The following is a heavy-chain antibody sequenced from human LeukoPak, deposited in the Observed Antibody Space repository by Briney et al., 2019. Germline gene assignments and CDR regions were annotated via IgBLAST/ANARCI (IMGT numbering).Heavy chain of an antibody. D-gene: IGHD6-19*01. J-gene: IGHJ4*02. V-gene: IGHV4-39*07. CDR2: IYYSGST. CDR1: GGSISSSSYY. Sequence: SETLPLTCTVSGGSISSSSYYWGWIRQPPGKGLEWIGSIYYSGSTYYNPSLKSRVTISVDTSKNQFSLKLSSVTAADTAVYYCAREDIAVAGNNLDYWGQGTLVTVSS. CDR3: AREDIAVAGNNLDY.